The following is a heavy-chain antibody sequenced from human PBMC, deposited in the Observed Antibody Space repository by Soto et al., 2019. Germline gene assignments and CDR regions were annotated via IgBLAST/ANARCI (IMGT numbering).Heavy chain of an antibody. Sequence: VASVKFSCKASGGTFSSYAISWVRPAPGQGLEWMRGSITIFGTANYAQKFEVRVTITADESTSTDYMEASSLRSDDAAVYYCASLGLGEYSCPSVGSNFCGKGTTVTVPS. V-gene: IGHV1-69*13. CDR1: GGTFSSYA. J-gene: IGHJ6*04. CDR3: ASLGLGEYSCPSVGSNF. CDR2: SITIFGTA. D-gene: IGHD2-15*01.